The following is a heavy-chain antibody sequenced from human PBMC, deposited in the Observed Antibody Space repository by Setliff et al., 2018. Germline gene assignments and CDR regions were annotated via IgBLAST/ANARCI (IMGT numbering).Heavy chain of an antibody. Sequence: PSETLSLTCVVYGGSFSGYQWSWIRQSPGKGLEWIGEINHSGSTNYNPSLKSRVSMSMDTPNNEFYLNLSSVTAADTAVYYCGRVDFTMIQGVVGHWGQGTLVTVSS. J-gene: IGHJ1*01. D-gene: IGHD3-10*01. CDR2: INHSGST. V-gene: IGHV4-34*10. CDR1: GGSFSGYQ. CDR3: GRVDFTMIQGVVGH.